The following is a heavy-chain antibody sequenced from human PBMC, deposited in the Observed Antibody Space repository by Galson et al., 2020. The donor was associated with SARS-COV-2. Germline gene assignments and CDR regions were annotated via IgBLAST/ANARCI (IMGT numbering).Heavy chain of an antibody. D-gene: IGHD5-18*01. CDR3: ARYYVDTARVTGYGMDV. CDR2: T. Sequence: TNYHPPLKSRVTISVDTSKNQFSLKLSSVTAADTAVYYCARYYVDTARVTGYGMDVWGQGTTVTVSS. V-gene: IGHV4-59*01. J-gene: IGHJ6*02.